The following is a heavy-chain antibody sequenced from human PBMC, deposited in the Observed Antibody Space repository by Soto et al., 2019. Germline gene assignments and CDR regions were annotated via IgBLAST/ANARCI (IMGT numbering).Heavy chain of an antibody. CDR2: TFYSGST. CDR3: ARDKGRYDSGMDV. CDR1: GASISSYY. D-gene: IGHD3-9*01. Sequence: SETLSLTCTVSGASISSYYWSWIRQPPGKALEWIGYTFYSGSTKYNPSLKSRATISVDTSKTHFSLNLSSVTAADTAMYYCARDKGRYDSGMDVWGQGTTVTVSS. V-gene: IGHV4-59*01. J-gene: IGHJ6*02.